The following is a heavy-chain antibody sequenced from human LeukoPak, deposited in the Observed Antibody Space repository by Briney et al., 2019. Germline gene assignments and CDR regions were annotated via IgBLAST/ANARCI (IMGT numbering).Heavy chain of an antibody. CDR3: AKDIRYYDSSGYYNY. Sequence: PGRSLRLSCAASGFTFDDYAMHWVRQAPGKGLEWVSGISWNSGSIGYADSVKGRFTISRDNAKNSLYLQMNSLRAEDTALYYCAKDIRYYDSSGYYNYWGQGTLVTVSS. CDR2: ISWNSGSI. J-gene: IGHJ4*02. V-gene: IGHV3-9*01. D-gene: IGHD3-22*01. CDR1: GFTFDDYA.